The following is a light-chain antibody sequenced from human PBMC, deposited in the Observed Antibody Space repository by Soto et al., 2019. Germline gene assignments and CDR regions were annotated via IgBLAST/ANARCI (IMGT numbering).Light chain of an antibody. CDR1: QSVSSTY. Sequence: EIVLTQSPGTLSLSPGERATLSCRASQSVSSTYLAWYQQKPGQAPRLLMYGASSRAAGIPDRFSSSGYGTDFSLTISRLEPEDSAVYCCQQYGNSRTFGEGTMVEIK. CDR2: GAS. J-gene: IGKJ1*01. V-gene: IGKV3-20*01. CDR3: QQYGNSRT.